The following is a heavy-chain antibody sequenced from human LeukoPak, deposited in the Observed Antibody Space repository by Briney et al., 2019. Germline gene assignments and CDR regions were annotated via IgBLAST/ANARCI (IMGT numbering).Heavy chain of an antibody. J-gene: IGHJ4*02. CDR1: GGSISSYY. V-gene: IGHV4-59*12. CDR3: ARDLKSYDYVWGSFGY. D-gene: IGHD3-16*01. CDR2: IYYSGST. Sequence: SETLSLTCTVSGGSISSYYWSWIRQPPGKGLEWIGYIYYSGSTYYNPSLKSRVTISVDTSKNQFSLKLSSVTAADTAVYYCARDLKSYDYVWGSFGYWGQGTLVTVSS.